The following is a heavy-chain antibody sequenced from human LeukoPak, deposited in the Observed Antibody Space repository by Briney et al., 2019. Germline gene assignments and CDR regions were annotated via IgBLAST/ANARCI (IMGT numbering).Heavy chain of an antibody. Sequence: ASVKVSCKASGYTFTSYGISWVRQAPGQGLEWMGWISAYNGNTNYAQKLQGSGTMTTDTSTSTAYMELRSLRSDVTAVYYCARHGEYYDSSGYYSSFDYWGQGTLVTASS. CDR1: GYTFTSYG. D-gene: IGHD3-22*01. CDR3: ARHGEYYDSSGYYSSFDY. V-gene: IGHV1-18*01. CDR2: ISAYNGNT. J-gene: IGHJ4*02.